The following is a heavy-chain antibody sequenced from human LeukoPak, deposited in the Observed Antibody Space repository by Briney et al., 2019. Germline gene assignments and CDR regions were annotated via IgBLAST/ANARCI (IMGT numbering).Heavy chain of an antibody. J-gene: IGHJ6*02. Sequence: GGSLRLSCAASGFTFSSYAMSWVRQAPGKGLEWVSAISGSGGSTYYADSVKGRFTISRDNSKNTLYLQMNSLRAEDTAVYYCARDLEDCSGGSCYYYYGMDVWGQGTTVTVSS. CDR3: ARDLEDCSGGSCYYYYGMDV. V-gene: IGHV3-23*01. CDR2: ISGSGGST. D-gene: IGHD2-15*01. CDR1: GFTFSSYA.